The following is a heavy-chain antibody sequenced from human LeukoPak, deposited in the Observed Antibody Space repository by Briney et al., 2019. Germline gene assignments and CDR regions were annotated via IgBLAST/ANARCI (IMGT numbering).Heavy chain of an antibody. CDR3: ARGGDIVVVPARDSFDY. J-gene: IGHJ4*02. V-gene: IGHV3-21*01. CDR1: GFTFSSYS. Sequence: GGSLRLSCAASGFTFSSYSMNWVRQAPGKGLEWVSSISSSSYIYYADSVKGRFTISRDNAKNSLYLQMNSLRAEDTAVYYCARGGDIVVVPARDSFDYWGQGTLVTVSS. CDR2: ISSSSYI. D-gene: IGHD2-2*01.